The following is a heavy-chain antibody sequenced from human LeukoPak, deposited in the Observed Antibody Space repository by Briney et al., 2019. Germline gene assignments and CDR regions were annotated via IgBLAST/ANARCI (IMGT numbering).Heavy chain of an antibody. D-gene: IGHD6-6*01. V-gene: IGHV6-1*01. CDR3: SRQRSTSTYYFGLDV. Sequence: TLSLICAITGDTVSSNTAAWNWIRQSPSRGLGWLGRTYYRSKWNTDYAASVPNRITINPDTSTNQFSLQLKSATPEDTAVYYCSRQRSTSTYYFGLDVWAKGPRSPSP. CDR1: GDTVSSNTAA. CDR2: TYYRSKWNT. J-gene: IGHJ6*02.